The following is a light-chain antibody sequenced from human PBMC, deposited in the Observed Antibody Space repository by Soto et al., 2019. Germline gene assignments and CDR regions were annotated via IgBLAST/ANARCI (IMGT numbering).Light chain of an antibody. Sequence: EIVLTQCPATLSLSPGERATLSCRASQSVSSSYLAWYQQKPGQAPRLLIYGASSRATGIPDRFSGSGSGTDFTLTISRLEPEDFAVYYSQQYGSSPRTFGQGTRLEIK. J-gene: IGKJ5*01. CDR1: QSVSSSY. CDR3: QQYGSSPRT. V-gene: IGKV3-20*01. CDR2: GAS.